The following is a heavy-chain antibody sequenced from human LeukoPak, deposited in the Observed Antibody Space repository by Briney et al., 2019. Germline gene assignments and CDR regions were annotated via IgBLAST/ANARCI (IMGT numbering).Heavy chain of an antibody. V-gene: IGHV3-21*01. CDR2: ITTSSSHK. J-gene: IGHJ2*01. D-gene: IGHD2-15*01. CDR1: GFTFSSYT. CDR3: AKDLEVRDNSGYPCYFDL. Sequence: PGGSLRLSCAASGFTFSSYTMTWVRQAPGKGLEWVSCITTSSSHKYYADSVKGRFTISRDNAKNSLYLQMNSLRAEDTAVYSSAKDLEVRDNSGYPCYFDLWGRGTLVTVS.